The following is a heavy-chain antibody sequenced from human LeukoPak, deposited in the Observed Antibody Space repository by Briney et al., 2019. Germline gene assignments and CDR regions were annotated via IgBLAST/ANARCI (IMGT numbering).Heavy chain of an antibody. CDR1: GFIFSNFW. CDR3: VRDVDI. D-gene: IGHD5-24*01. CDR2: INRDGSEK. J-gene: IGHJ4*02. Sequence: GGSLRLSCTGSGFIFSNFWMGWARQGPGKGLQWVACINRDGSEKHPVDSVKGRFTISRDNAKNSVYLQMNGLTVEDTAVYYCVRDVDIWGQGTLVTVSS. V-gene: IGHV3-7*01.